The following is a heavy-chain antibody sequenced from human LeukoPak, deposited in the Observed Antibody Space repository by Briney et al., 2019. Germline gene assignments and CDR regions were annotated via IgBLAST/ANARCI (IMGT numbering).Heavy chain of an antibody. V-gene: IGHV1-8*01. CDR2: MNPNRGNT. CDR1: GYTFTSYD. D-gene: IGHD3-9*01. CDR3: ARAGAFDDYYYYYMDV. J-gene: IGHJ6*03. Sequence: GASVKVSCKASGYTFTSYDINWVRQATGQGLEWMGWMNPNRGNTGYAQKFQGRVTMTRNTSISTAYMELSSLRSEDTAVYYCARAGAFDDYYYYYMDVWGKGTTVTVSS.